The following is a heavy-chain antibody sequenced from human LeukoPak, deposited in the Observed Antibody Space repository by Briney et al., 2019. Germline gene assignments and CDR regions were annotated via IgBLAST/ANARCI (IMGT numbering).Heavy chain of an antibody. V-gene: IGHV4-38-2*02. D-gene: IGHD6-19*01. J-gene: IGHJ5*02. Sequence: SETLSLTCTVSGYSISSGYYWGWIRQPPGKGLEWIGSIYHSGSTYYNPSLKSRVTISVDTSKNQFSLKLSSVTAADTAVYYCARGTAGRHIAVAVNWFDPWGQGTLVTVSS. CDR1: GYSISSGYY. CDR3: ARGTAGRHIAVAVNWFDP. CDR2: IYHSGST.